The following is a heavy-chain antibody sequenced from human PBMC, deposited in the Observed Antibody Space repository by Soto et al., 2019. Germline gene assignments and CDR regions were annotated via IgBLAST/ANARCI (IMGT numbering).Heavy chain of an antibody. CDR1: GFSVSSNY. J-gene: IGHJ4*02. CDR3: AREPTTVWYYFDY. V-gene: IGHV3-53*01. Sequence: GSLRLSCAASGFSVSSNYMSWVCQAPGKGLEWVSVIYSGGSTYYADSVKGRFTISRDNSKNTLYLQMNSLRAEDTAVYYCAREPTTVWYYFDYWGQGTLVTVSS. CDR2: IYSGGST. D-gene: IGHD4-17*01.